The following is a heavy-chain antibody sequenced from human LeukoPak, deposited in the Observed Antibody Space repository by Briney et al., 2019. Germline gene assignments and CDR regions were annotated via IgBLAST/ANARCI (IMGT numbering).Heavy chain of an antibody. D-gene: IGHD4-23*01. CDR2: IKQDGSEK. CDR3: AKDMGGNLLFAFDI. CDR1: GFTFSSYW. V-gene: IGHV3-7*03. J-gene: IGHJ3*02. Sequence: PGGSLRLSCAASGFTFSSYWMSWVRQAPGKGLEWVANIKQDGSEKYYVDSVKGRFTISRDNAKNSLYLQMNSLRAEDMALYHCAKDMGGNLLFAFDIWGQGTMVTVSS.